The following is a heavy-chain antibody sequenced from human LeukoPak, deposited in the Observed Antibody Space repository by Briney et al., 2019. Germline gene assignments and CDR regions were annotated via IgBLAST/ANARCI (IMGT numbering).Heavy chain of an antibody. CDR2: IYYSGST. D-gene: IGHD4-17*01. CDR3: AINGDYFDY. Sequence: SETLSLTCTVSGGSVSSGSYYWSWLRQPPGKGLEWIGYIYYSGSTNYNPSLKSRVTISVDTSKNQFSLKLSSVTAADTAVYYCAINGDYFDYWGQGTLVTVPS. CDR1: GGSVSSGSYY. V-gene: IGHV4-61*01. J-gene: IGHJ4*02.